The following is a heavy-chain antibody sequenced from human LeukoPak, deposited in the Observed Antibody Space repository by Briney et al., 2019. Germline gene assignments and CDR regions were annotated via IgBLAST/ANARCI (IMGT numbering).Heavy chain of an antibody. V-gene: IGHV3-23*01. CDR1: GFTFSSYA. CDR2: ISGSGDTT. Sequence: TGGSLSLSCAASGFTFSSYAMDWVRQAPGKGLEWVSFISGSGDTTYYADSVKGRFTISRDSSKNTLYLQMNSLRAEDTAVYYCAKSRGESRGASNYWGQGTLVTVSS. J-gene: IGHJ4*02. D-gene: IGHD1-26*01. CDR3: AKSRGESRGASNY.